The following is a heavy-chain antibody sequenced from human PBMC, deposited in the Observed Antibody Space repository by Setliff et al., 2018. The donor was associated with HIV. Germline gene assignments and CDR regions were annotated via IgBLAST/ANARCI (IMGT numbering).Heavy chain of an antibody. Sequence: SETLSLTCTVSGGSIGSGSHYWSWIRQPAGKGLEWIGHIYTTGSTNYNPSLKSLVTISADTSNNQFSLRLTSMTAADTAVYYCAKGVASYYYYMDVWGKGTTVTVSS. CDR2: IYTTGST. J-gene: IGHJ6*03. V-gene: IGHV4-61*09. CDR3: AKGVASYYYYMDV. D-gene: IGHD5-12*01. CDR1: GGSIGSGSHY.